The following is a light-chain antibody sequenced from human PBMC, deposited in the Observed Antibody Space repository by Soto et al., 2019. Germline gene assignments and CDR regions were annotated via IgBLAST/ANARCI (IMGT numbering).Light chain of an antibody. CDR2: DAS. CDR3: QQRSGWPRVWT. Sequence: EIVLTQSPATLSLSPGNRATLSCRVSQSVGSSLAWYQQKPGQAPRLLIYDASNRATGIPARFSGSGSGTDFTLTISSLEPEDFAVYYCQQRSGWPRVWTFGGGTKVEIK. V-gene: IGKV3-11*01. J-gene: IGKJ4*01. CDR1: QSVGSS.